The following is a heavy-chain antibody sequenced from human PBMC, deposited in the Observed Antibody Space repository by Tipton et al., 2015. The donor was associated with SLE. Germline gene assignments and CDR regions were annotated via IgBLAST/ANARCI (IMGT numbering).Heavy chain of an antibody. CDR2: IYPGDSDT. V-gene: IGHV5-51*01. Sequence: QSGPEVKKPGESLKISCRVSGYTFANFWISWVRQTPGKGLEWMGFIYPGDSDTRYSPSFQGQVTISADKSISTAYLQWSSLKASDTAMYYCARLILWFGESPMDAFDIWGQGTMVTVSS. D-gene: IGHD3-10*01. CDR3: ARLILWFGESPMDAFDI. CDR1: GYTFANFW. J-gene: IGHJ3*02.